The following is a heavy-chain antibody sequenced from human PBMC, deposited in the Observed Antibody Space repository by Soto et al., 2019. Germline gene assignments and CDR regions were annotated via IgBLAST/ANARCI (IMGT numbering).Heavy chain of an antibody. V-gene: IGHV4-59*06. D-gene: IGHD5-12*01. J-gene: IGHJ5*02. Sequence: PSETLSLTCTVSGGSISSYYWSWIRQPPGKGLEWIGYIYYSGSTYYNPSLKSRVTISVDTSKNQFSLKLSSVTAADTAVYYGARGTPTAQYSGYAGVDPWGQGTLVTVSS. CDR2: IYYSGST. CDR1: GGSISSYY. CDR3: ARGTPTAQYSGYAGVDP.